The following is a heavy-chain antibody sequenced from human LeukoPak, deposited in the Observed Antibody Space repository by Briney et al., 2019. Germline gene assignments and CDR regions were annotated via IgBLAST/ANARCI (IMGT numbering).Heavy chain of an antibody. V-gene: IGHV4-34*01. CDR3: ARRRLATRLFDY. CDR2: INHSGST. CDR1: GVSFSGYY. Sequence: SETLSLTCAVYGVSFSGYYWSWLRQPPGKGLEWIGEINHSGSTNYNPSLKSRVTISVDTSKNQFSLKLSSVTAADTAVYYCARRRLATRLFDYWGQGTLVTVSS. J-gene: IGHJ4*02. D-gene: IGHD5-12*01.